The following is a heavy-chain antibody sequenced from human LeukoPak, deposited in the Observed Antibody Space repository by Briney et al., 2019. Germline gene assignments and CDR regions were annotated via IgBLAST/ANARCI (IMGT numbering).Heavy chain of an antibody. CDR2: MNPNSGNT. CDR3: ARVIRTYSSGWYTRYFDY. V-gene: IGHV1-8*01. J-gene: IGHJ4*02. CDR1: GYTFTSYD. Sequence: ASVKVSCKASGYTFTSYDINWVRQATGQGLEWMGWMNPNSGNTGYAQKFQGRVTMTRNTSISTAYMELSSLRSEDTAVYYCARVIRTYSSGWYTRYFDYWGQGTLVTVSS. D-gene: IGHD6-19*01.